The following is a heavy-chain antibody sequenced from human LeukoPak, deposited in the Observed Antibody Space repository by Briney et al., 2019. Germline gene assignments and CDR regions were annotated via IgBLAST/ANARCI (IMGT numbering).Heavy chain of an antibody. D-gene: IGHD6-19*01. Sequence: PGGSLRLSCPASGFTFRSYAMSWVRQAPGKRLEWVSAISSSSTNTYYADSVKGRLTISRDNSKNTLYLQMNSLEAEDTAVYYCAKPSSGYGSFDSWGQGTLVTVSS. CDR1: GFTFRSYA. J-gene: IGHJ4*02. CDR3: AKPSSGYGSFDS. CDR2: ISSSSTNT. V-gene: IGHV3-23*01.